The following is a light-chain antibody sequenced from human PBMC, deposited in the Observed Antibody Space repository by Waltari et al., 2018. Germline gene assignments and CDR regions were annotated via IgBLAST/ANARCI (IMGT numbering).Light chain of an antibody. CDR1: ESIDNY. Sequence: DIQMTQSPYSLSASVGDRVTITCRASESIDNYLNWYHQKPGEAPNLLIYGASTLQSGVPSRFTGSGSGTDFTLTISSLQPEDFATYFCQQSYGTPVTFGQGTRLEI. CDR2: GAS. V-gene: IGKV1-39*01. J-gene: IGKJ5*01. CDR3: QQSYGTPVT.